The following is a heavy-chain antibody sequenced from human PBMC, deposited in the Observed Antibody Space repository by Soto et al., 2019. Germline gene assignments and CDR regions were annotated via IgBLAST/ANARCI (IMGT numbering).Heavy chain of an antibody. D-gene: IGHD6-19*01. J-gene: IGHJ1*01. CDR2: ISTSGYST. Sequence: HPGGSLRLSCVVSGFTFSNYVISWVCLAPGKGLEWVSSISTSGYSTYYADSVKGRFTISRDNSRNTLYLQMNSLRAEDTAVYYCAKAPTYTSGWAEHWGQGTLVTVSS. CDR1: GFTFSNYV. CDR3: AKAPTYTSGWAEH. V-gene: IGHV3-23*01.